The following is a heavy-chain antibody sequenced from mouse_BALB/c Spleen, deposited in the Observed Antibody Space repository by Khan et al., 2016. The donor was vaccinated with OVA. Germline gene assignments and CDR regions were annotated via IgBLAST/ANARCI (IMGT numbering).Heavy chain of an antibody. CDR1: GYTFSGYW. D-gene: IGHD1-1*01. V-gene: IGHV1-9*01. Sequence: QVQLKESGAELMKPGASVKISCKATGYTFSGYWLEWVKQRPGHGLEWIGEILPGSGSRNYNEKFKGKATFTADISSKTTSMQLSSLTSEDSAVYYCARVNYGSRDYFDYWGQGTTLTVSS. CDR3: ARVNYGSRDYFDY. J-gene: IGHJ2*01. CDR2: ILPGSGSR.